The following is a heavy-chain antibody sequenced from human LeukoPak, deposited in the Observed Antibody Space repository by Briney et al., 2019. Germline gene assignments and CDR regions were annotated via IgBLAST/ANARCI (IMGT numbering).Heavy chain of an antibody. CDR3: AKDRTSTWSWDY. Sequence: GGSLRLSCVASGFTFSPYGMHWARQAPGRGLEWVAIILSDGNDKYYADSVKGRFTISRDNSKDTLDLQMNSLRAEGTAVYYCAKDRTSTWSWDYWGQGTLVIVSS. J-gene: IGHJ4*02. D-gene: IGHD6-13*01. CDR2: ILSDGNDK. CDR1: GFTFSPYG. V-gene: IGHV3-30*19.